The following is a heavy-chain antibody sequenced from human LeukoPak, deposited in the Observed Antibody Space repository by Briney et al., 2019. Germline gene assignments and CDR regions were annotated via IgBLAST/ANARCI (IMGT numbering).Heavy chain of an antibody. CDR3: ARGGTRDSSSWYINWFDP. CDR1: GYTLTELS. J-gene: IGHJ5*02. Sequence: ASVKVSCKVSGYTLTELSMHWVRQAPGKGLEWMGGFDPEDGETIYAQKFQGRVTMTTDTSTSTAYMELRSLRSDDTAVYYCARGGTRDSSSWYINWFDPWGQGTLVTVSS. CDR2: FDPEDGET. D-gene: IGHD6-13*01. V-gene: IGHV1-24*01.